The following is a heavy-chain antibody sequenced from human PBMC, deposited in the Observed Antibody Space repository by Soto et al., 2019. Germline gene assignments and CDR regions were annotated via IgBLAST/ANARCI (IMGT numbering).Heavy chain of an antibody. CDR2: IYYSGST. J-gene: IGHJ3*02. D-gene: IGHD3-10*01. V-gene: IGHV4-59*01. Sequence: SETLSLTCTVSGGSISSYYWSWIRQPPGKGLEWIGYIYYSGSTNYNPSLKSRVTISVDTSKNQFSLKLSSVTAADTAVYYCARLWGKMVRGSKDAFDIWGQGTMVT. CDR3: ARLWGKMVRGSKDAFDI. CDR1: GGSISSYY.